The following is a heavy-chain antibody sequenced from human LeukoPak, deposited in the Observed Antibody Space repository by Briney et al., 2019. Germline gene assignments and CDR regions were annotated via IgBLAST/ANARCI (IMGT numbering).Heavy chain of an antibody. CDR3: ARTYYDSSGRSMDV. V-gene: IGHV4-39*07. D-gene: IGHD3-22*01. CDR1: GDSISSSSYY. Sequence: SETLSLTCTVSGDSISSSSYYWGWIRQPPGKEREWIGSIYYSGSTYYNPSLKSRVTISVDTSKNQFSLKLSSVTAADTAVYYCARTYYDSSGRSMDVWGKGTTVTVSS. J-gene: IGHJ6*03. CDR2: IYYSGST.